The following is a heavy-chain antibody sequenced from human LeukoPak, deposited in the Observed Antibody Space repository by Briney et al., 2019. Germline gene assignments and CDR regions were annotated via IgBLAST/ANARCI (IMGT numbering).Heavy chain of an antibody. D-gene: IGHD2-2*01. CDR2: ISGNGGSA. V-gene: IGHV3-64*02. J-gene: IGHJ3*01. CDR1: GFSLSYYA. Sequence: PGGSLRLSCAASGFSLSYYAMNWVRQAPGEGLEHVSTISGNGGSAYYGDSVKGRFTISRDNSKNTVFLQMGSLRADDMAVYFCARVPRPCGSSTSCQGAFDVWGQGTMVTVSS. CDR3: ARVPRPCGSSTSCQGAFDV.